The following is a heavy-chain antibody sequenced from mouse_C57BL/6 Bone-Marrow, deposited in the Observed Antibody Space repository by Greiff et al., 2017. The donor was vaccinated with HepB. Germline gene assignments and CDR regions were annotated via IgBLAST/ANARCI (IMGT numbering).Heavy chain of an antibody. CDR3: VYYYGSSGEGYAMDV. CDR1: GFSFNTYA. V-gene: IGHV10-1*01. D-gene: IGHD1-1*01. J-gene: IGHJ4*01. Sequence: EVHLVESGGGLVQPKGSLKLSCAASGFSFNTYAMNWVRQAPGKGLEWVARIRRKSNNYASYYADSVKDRFTISKDDSESMLYLQMNNLKTEDAALYCCVYYYGSSGEGYAMDVWGTGTSVTVSS. CDR2: IRRKSNNYAS.